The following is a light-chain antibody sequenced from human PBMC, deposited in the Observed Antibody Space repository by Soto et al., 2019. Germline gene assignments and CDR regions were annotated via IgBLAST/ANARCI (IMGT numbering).Light chain of an antibody. CDR2: GVS. J-gene: IGLJ3*02. CDR1: SSDVGGYNY. Sequence: QSALTQPASVSGSPGQSITISCTGTSSDVGGYNYVSWFQQHPGKAPKFLIYGVSNRPSGVSNRFSGSKSGNTASLTISGLQGADEAAYYCVSYTSSVAWVFGTGTKLTVL. V-gene: IGLV2-14*01. CDR3: VSYTSSVAWV.